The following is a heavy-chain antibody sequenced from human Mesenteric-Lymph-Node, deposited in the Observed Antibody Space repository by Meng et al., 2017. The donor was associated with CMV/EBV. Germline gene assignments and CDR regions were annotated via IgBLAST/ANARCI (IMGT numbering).Heavy chain of an antibody. CDR2: INSDGSNT. D-gene: IGHD3-3*01. CDR3: ARELGGGDYDFWSGYYTLYYYYGMDV. V-gene: IGHV3-74*01. Sequence: GESLKISCAASGFTFSSYWMHWVRQAPGKGLVWVSRINSDGSNTSYADSVKGRFTISRDNAKNTLYLQMNSLRAEDTAVYYCARELGGGDYDFWSGYYTLYYYYGMDVWGQGTTVTVSS. CDR1: GFTFSSYW. J-gene: IGHJ6*02.